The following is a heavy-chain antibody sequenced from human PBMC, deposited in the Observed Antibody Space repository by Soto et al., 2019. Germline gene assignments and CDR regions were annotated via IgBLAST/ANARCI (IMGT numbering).Heavy chain of an antibody. V-gene: IGHV4-59*02. CDR2: IYYSGST. J-gene: IGHJ4*02. Sequence: PSETLALTCTVSGGSVSSYDGGWIRQPPGKGLEWIGYIYYSGSTNYNPSLKSRVTISVDTSKNQFSLKLSSVTAADTAMYYCAMGTHGNSYYDYLGQGTLVTVSS. D-gene: IGHD1-1*01. CDR1: GGSVSSYD. CDR3: AMGTHGNSYYDY.